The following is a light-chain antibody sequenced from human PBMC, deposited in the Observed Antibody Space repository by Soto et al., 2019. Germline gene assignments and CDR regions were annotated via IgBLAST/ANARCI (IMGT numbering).Light chain of an antibody. Sequence: EVVLTHSPVTLSVSPWETVTLSCLARQSVRSKLAWYQQKPGQAPRLFIYGASTRATGIPARFSGSGSGTEFTLTISSLQSEDFAIYYCQQYNNWPPITFGQGTRLEIK. J-gene: IGKJ5*01. CDR1: QSVRSK. CDR2: GAS. V-gene: IGKV3-15*01. CDR3: QQYNNWPPIT.